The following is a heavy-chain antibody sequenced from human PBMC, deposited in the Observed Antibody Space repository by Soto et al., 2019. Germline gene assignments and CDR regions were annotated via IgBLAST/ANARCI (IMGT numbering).Heavy chain of an antibody. V-gene: IGHV4-31*03. D-gene: IGHD2-2*01. CDR2: IYYSGTT. CDR1: GGSISSGGYY. Sequence: SETLSLTCTVSGGSISSGGYYWSWIRQHPGKGLVWIGYIYYSGTTYYNPSLKSRVTISVDTSKNQFSLKLSSVSAADTALYYCARCSLVVVPAPGFDPWGRGTLVTVSS. CDR3: ARCSLVVVPAPGFDP. J-gene: IGHJ5*02.